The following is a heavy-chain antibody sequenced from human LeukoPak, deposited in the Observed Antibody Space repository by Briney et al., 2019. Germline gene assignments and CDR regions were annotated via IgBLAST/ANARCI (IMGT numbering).Heavy chain of an antibody. D-gene: IGHD4-17*01. CDR2: IYYSGST. Sequence: PSETLSLTCTVSGGSLTSYYWSWIRQPPGKGLEWIGYIYYSGSTNYNPSLKSRVTISVDTSKNQFSLKLSSVTAADTAVYYCARVDYGDHLNYWGQGTLVTVSS. J-gene: IGHJ4*02. CDR3: ARVDYGDHLNY. V-gene: IGHV4-59*01. CDR1: GGSLTSYY.